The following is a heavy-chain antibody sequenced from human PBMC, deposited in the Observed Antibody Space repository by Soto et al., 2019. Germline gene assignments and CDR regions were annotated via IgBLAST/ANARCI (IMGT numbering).Heavy chain of an antibody. Sequence: SETLSLTCTVSGGSLSNSDYYWGWIRQSPGKGLEWIGSIYYSGTNFYDPSLRSRLSMSVDTSKNQFSLRLNSVTAADTAVYYCARQARGTTWSDFDYWSQGTLVTVSS. CDR1: GGSLSNSDYY. CDR3: ARQARGTTWSDFDY. CDR2: IYYSGTN. J-gene: IGHJ4*02. V-gene: IGHV4-39*01. D-gene: IGHD1-7*01.